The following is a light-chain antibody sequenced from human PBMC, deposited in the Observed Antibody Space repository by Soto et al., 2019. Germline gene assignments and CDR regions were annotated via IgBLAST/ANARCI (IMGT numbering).Light chain of an antibody. Sequence: DIQMTQSPSSLSASVGDSVTITCRASQSMKFYLNWYHQKPGRAPELLIYAASTLQSGVPSKFSGRGSGTEVTLSFSGLQPEDFASYYCLHTYSVPRTFGQGTKLEI. CDR2: AAS. CDR1: QSMKFY. J-gene: IGKJ2*01. CDR3: LHTYSVPRT. V-gene: IGKV1-39*01.